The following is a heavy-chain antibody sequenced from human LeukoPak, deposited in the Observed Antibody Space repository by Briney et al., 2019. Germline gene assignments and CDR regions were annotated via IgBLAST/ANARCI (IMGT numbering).Heavy chain of an antibody. CDR2: IKSDGSST. CDR3: AREGDSSGFDY. D-gene: IGHD3-22*01. Sequence: PGGSLRLSCAASGFTFRSYWMHWVRLPPGKGLVWVSRIKSDGSSTSYADFVKGRFTISRDNAKNSLYLQMNSLRAEDTAVYYCAREGDSSGFDYWGQGTLVTVSS. J-gene: IGHJ4*02. V-gene: IGHV3-74*01. CDR1: GFTFRSYW.